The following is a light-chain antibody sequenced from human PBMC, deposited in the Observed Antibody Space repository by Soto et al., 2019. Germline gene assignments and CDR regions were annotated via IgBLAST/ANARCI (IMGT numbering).Light chain of an antibody. Sequence: EIVVTQSPATLSVSPGERATLSCRASQSVSTNLAWYQQKPGRAPRLLIYGPSTRASGVPARFSGSGSGREFTLTISSLQSEDSAVCYCHQYNDWPPAFGQGTKVEIK. CDR1: QSVSTN. CDR2: GPS. V-gene: IGKV3-15*01. J-gene: IGKJ1*01. CDR3: HQYNDWPPA.